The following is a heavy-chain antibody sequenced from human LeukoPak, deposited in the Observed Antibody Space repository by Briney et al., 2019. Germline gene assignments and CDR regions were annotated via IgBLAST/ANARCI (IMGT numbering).Heavy chain of an antibody. CDR1: GFTFSSYW. D-gene: IGHD2-8*01. CDR2: INSDGSST. J-gene: IGHJ4*02. CDR3: ARDSPEGYCTNGVCSFDY. V-gene: IGHV3-74*01. Sequence: GSLRLSCAASGFTFSSYWMHWFRQAPGKGLVWVSRINSDGSSTSYADSVKVRFTISRDNAKNTLYLQMNSLRAEDTAVYYCARDSPEGYCTNGVCSFDYWGQGTLVTVSS.